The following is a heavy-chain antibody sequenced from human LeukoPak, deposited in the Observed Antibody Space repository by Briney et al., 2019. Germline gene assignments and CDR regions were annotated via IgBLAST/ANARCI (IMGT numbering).Heavy chain of an antibody. D-gene: IGHD2/OR15-2a*01. CDR2: IYHSGST. CDR3: ARRDREYNYFDY. V-gene: IGHV4-38-2*01. Sequence: SETLSLTCAVSAYCISSGYYWGWIRQPPGKGLEWIGSIYHSGSTYYSPSLKSRVTVSVDTSKNQFSLKLSSVTAADTAVYYCARRDREYNYFDYWGQGTLVTVSS. CDR1: AYCISSGYY. J-gene: IGHJ4*02.